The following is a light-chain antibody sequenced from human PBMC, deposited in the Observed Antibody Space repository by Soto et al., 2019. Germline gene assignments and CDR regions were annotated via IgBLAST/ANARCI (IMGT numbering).Light chain of an antibody. CDR2: KVS. Sequence: DVVMTQSPLSLPVTLGQPASISCRSSQSLVFXXXXTXLSWFHLRPGQSPRRLIYKVSDRDSGVPDRFSGSGSGTDFTLKISRVEADDFGIYYCMQGTHWPYTFGQGTKLEIK. J-gene: IGKJ2*01. CDR3: MQGTHWPYT. CDR1: QSLVFXXXXTX. V-gene: IGKV2-30*01.